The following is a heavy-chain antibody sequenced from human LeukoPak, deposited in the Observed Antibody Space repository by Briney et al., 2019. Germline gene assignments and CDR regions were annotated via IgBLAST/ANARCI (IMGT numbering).Heavy chain of an antibody. V-gene: IGHV3-64D*06. J-gene: IGHJ4*01. D-gene: IGHD1-14*01. CDR2: IGSDGDST. CDR1: GFTFSSLC. Sequence: GSLRLPCSASGFTFSSLCMHWGRQAPGKGLEHVSTIGSDGDSTYYADSVKDRFTISRDNSKNALYLQMTSLRPEDSAVYYCVSPVFINYWGQGTLVTVSS. CDR3: VSPVFINY.